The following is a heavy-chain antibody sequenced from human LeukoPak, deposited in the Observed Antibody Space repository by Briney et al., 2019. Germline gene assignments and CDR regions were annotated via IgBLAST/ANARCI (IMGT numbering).Heavy chain of an antibody. CDR2: ISWDGDST. D-gene: IGHD1-26*01. CDR1: GFTSDDYT. CDR3: AIGSSISGSFEPYYFDY. J-gene: IGHJ4*02. V-gene: IGHV3-43*01. Sequence: HPGGSLRLSCAASGFTSDDYTMHWVRQPPGKGPEWVSLISWDGDSTYYADSVKGRFTISRDNSKNSLYLQMNSLRTEDTALYYCAIGSSISGSFEPYYFDYWGQGTLVTVSS.